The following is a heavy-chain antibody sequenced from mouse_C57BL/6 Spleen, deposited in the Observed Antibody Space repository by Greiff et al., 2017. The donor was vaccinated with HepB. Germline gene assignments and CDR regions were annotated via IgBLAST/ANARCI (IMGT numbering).Heavy chain of an antibody. CDR2: ISYDGSN. CDR1: GYSITSGYY. J-gene: IGHJ2*01. V-gene: IGHV3-6*01. D-gene: IGHD2-5*01. CDR3: ARGDYYSNCFDY. Sequence: EVKLVESGPGLVKPSQSLSLTCSVTGYSITSGYYWNWIRQFPGNKLEWMGYISYDGSNNYNPSLKNRISITRDTSKNQFFLKLNSVTTEDTATYYCARGDYYSNCFDYWGQGTTLTVSS.